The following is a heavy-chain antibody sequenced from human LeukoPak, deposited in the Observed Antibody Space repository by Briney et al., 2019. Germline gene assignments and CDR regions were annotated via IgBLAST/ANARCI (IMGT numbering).Heavy chain of an antibody. CDR1: GFTFSSYD. Sequence: GGSLRLSCAASGFTFSSYDMHWVRQATGKGLEWVANIKQDGSEKYYVDSVKGRFTISRDNAKNSLYLQMNSLRAEDTAVYYCAKGGRASSELAYDYWGQGTLVTVSS. V-gene: IGHV3-7*03. CDR3: AKGGRASSELAYDY. D-gene: IGHD6-25*01. J-gene: IGHJ4*02. CDR2: IKQDGSEK.